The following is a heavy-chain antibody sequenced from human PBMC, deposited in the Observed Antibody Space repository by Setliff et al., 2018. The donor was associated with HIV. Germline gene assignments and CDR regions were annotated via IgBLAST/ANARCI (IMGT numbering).Heavy chain of an antibody. CDR3: AKLTPFDY. J-gene: IGHJ4*02. CDR2: INHSGST. D-gene: IGHD7-27*01. CDR1: GGSFSDYY. V-gene: IGHV4-34*01. Sequence: SETLSLTCAVYGGSFSDYYWNWIRQPPGKGLEWIGEINHSGSTNYNPSLKSRVTISLDTSKNQFPLKLSSVTAADTAVYYCAKLTPFDYWGQGTLVTVSS.